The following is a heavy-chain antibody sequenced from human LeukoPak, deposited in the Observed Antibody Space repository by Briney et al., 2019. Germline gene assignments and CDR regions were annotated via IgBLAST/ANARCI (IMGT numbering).Heavy chain of an antibody. CDR1: GFTFSSYS. D-gene: IGHD1-1*01. Sequence: PGGSLRLSCAASGFTFSSYSMNWVRQAPGKGLGWVSFISSSSSYIYYADSVKGRFTISRDNAKNSLYLQMNSLRAEDTAVYYCARDLGGTTCYWGQGTLVTVSS. J-gene: IGHJ4*02. CDR3: ARDLGGTTCY. V-gene: IGHV3-21*01. CDR2: ISSSSSYI.